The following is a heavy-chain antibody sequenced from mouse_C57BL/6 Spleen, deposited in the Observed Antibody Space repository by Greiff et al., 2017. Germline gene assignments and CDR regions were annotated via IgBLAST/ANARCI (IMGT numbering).Heavy chain of an antibody. CDR1: GYSITSGYY. J-gene: IGHJ2*01. D-gene: IGHD2-3*01. CDR2: ISYDGSN. V-gene: IGHV3-6*01. CDR3: ARRDGYYGRDY. Sequence: EVQLQESGPGLVKPSQSLSLTCSVTGYSITSGYYWNWIRQFPGNKLEWMGYISYDGSNNYNPSLKNRISITRDTSKNQFFLKLNSVTTEDTATYYCARRDGYYGRDYWGQGTTLTVSS.